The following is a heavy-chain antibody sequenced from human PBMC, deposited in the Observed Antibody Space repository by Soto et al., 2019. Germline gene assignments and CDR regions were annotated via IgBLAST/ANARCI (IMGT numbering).Heavy chain of an antibody. V-gene: IGHV4-59*01. J-gene: IGHJ4*02. CDR3: ATMGTPATGLYFFDY. D-gene: IGHD2-15*01. CDR1: GGSINSDY. CDR2: ISYSGTT. Sequence: SETLSLTCTVSGGSINSDYWSWIRQPPGERLEWIGYISYSGTTKYNPSLKSRGTISKDTSNNQFSLNLRSVTAADTAVYYCATMGTPATGLYFFDYWGQGSLVTVSS.